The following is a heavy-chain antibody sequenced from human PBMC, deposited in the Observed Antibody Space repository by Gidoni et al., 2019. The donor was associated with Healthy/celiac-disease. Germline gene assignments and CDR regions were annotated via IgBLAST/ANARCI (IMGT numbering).Heavy chain of an antibody. D-gene: IGHD6-19*01. V-gene: IGHV3-9*01. J-gene: IGHJ3*02. Sequence: EVQLVESGGGLVQPGRSLRLSCAASGFTFDDYAMHWVRQAPGKGLEWVSGISWNSGSIGYADSVKGRFTISRDNAKNSLYLQMNSLRAEDTALYYCAKALSSGWYGPDAFDIWGQGTMVTVSS. CDR3: AKALSSGWYGPDAFDI. CDR2: ISWNSGSI. CDR1: GFTFDDYA.